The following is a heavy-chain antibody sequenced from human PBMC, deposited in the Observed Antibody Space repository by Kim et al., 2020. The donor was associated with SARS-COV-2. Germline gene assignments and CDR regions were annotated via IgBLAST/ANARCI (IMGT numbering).Heavy chain of an antibody. CDR2: PIFGTA. CDR3: ARDGLY. Sequence: PIFGTANDAQKFQGRVTITADESTSTAYMELSSLRSEDTAVYYCARDGLYWGQGTLVTVSS. J-gene: IGHJ4*02. V-gene: IGHV1-69*01. D-gene: IGHD2-2*03.